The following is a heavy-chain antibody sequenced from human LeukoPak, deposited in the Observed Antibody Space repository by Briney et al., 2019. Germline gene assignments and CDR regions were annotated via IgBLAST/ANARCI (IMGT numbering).Heavy chain of an antibody. CDR1: GFTFSNYA. CDR3: AKNFLFLVRVSGYPDY. J-gene: IGHJ4*02. D-gene: IGHD5-12*01. Sequence: GGSLRLSCAASGFTFSNYAMTWVRQAPGKGLEWVSAISDSGGSTYYADSVKGRFTISRDNSKNTLYLQMNSLRAEDTAVYYCAKNFLFLVRVSGYPDYWGQGTLVTVSS. CDR2: ISDSGGST. V-gene: IGHV3-23*01.